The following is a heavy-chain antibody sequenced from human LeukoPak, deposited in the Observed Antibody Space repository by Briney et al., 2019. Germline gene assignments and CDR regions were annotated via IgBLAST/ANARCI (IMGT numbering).Heavy chain of an antibody. CDR3: ATSIAARPWDFVYYYGMDV. Sequence: GASVKVSCKASGYTFTGYYMHWVRQAPGQGLEWMGWINPNNGGTNYAQKFQGRVTMTRDTSISTAYMELSRLRSDDTAVYYCATSIAARPWDFVYYYGMDVWGQGTTVTVSS. J-gene: IGHJ6*02. V-gene: IGHV1-2*02. CDR1: GYTFTGYY. CDR2: INPNNGGT. D-gene: IGHD6-6*01.